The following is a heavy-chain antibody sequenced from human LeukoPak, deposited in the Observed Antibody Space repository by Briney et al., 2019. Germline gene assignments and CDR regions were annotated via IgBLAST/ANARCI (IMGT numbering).Heavy chain of an antibody. D-gene: IGHD2-2*01. CDR1: GYTFTSYG. J-gene: IGHJ4*02. CDR3: ARLIVVVPAATGDDY. CDR2: ISAYNGNT. Sequence: ASVTVTCKASGYTFTSYGISWVRQPPGQGLEWMGLISAYNGNTNYAQKLQGRVTMTTDTSTSTAYMELRSLRSDDTAVYYCARLIVVVPAATGDDYWGQGTLVTVSS. V-gene: IGHV1-18*04.